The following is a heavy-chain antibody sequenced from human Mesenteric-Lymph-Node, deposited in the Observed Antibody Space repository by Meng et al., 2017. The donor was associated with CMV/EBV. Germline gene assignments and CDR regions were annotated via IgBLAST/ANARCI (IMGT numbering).Heavy chain of an antibody. V-gene: IGHV4-4*02. CDR1: GGSISSSNG. Sequence: GAVAGGSISSSNGWSRVRQPPGKGLEWIGEIYHSGSTNYNPSLKSRVTISVDKSKNQFSLKLSSVTAADTAVYYCASLEAAAQIDYWGQGTLVTVSS. CDR2: IYHSGST. D-gene: IGHD6-13*01. J-gene: IGHJ4*02. CDR3: ASLEAAAQIDY.